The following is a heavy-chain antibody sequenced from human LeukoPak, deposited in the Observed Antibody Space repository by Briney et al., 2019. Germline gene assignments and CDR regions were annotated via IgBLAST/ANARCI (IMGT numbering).Heavy chain of an antibody. J-gene: IGHJ4*02. CDR3: ARQTGYSYGFNY. CDR1: GGAIISYY. Sequence: SETLSLTCSVSGGAIISYYWSWIRQPAGKGLEWIGYIYYSGSTNYNPSLKSRVTISVDTSKNQFSLKLSSVTAADTAVYYCARQTGYSYGFNYWGQGTLVTVSS. V-gene: IGHV4-59*08. D-gene: IGHD5-18*01. CDR2: IYYSGST.